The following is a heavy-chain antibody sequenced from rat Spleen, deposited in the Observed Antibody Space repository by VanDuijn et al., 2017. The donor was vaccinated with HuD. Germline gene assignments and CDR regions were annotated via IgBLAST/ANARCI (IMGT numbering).Heavy chain of an antibody. J-gene: IGHJ3*01. V-gene: IGHV2-1*01. CDR3: TSPFRWFAY. CDR2: IWSGGST. Sequence: QVQLKESGPGLVQPSQTLSLTCTVSGFSLTSNSVNWVRQPPGKGLEWVGAIWSGGSTDYNSALKSRLSISRDTSKSQVFLKMNSLQTEDTAIYFCTSPFRWFAYWGQGTLVTVSS. CDR1: GFSLTSNS.